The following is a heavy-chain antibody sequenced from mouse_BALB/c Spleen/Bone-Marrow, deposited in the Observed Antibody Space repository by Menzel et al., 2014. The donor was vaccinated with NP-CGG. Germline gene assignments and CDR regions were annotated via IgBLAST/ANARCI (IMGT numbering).Heavy chain of an antibody. J-gene: IGHJ2*01. D-gene: IGHD1-2*01. Sequence: EVMLVESGGGLVQPGGSRKLSCAASGFTFSSLGMHWVRQAPEKGLEWVAYISSGSSTIYYADTVKGRFTISRDNPKNTLFLQMTSLRSEDTAMYYCARSLITTATYYFDYWGQGTTLTVSS. CDR3: ARSLITTATYYFDY. CDR1: GFTFSSLG. V-gene: IGHV5-17*02. CDR2: ISSGSSTI.